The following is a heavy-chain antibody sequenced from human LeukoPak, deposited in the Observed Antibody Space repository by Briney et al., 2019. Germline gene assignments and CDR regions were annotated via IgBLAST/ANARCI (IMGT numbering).Heavy chain of an antibody. CDR1: GITLSNYG. Sequence: PGGSLRLSCAVSGITLSNYGMSWVRQAPGKELEWVAGISGSGGRTNYADSVKGRFTISRDNPKNTLYLQMNSLRAEDTAVYFCAKRGVVIRVILVGFHKEANYFDSWGQGVLVTVSS. CDR3: AKRGVVIRVILVGFHKEANYFDS. D-gene: IGHD3-22*01. V-gene: IGHV3-23*01. J-gene: IGHJ4*02. CDR2: ISGSGGRT.